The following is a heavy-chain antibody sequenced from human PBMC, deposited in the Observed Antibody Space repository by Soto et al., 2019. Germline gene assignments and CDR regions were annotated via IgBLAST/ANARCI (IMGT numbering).Heavy chain of an antibody. CDR3: ARPILAWYPHYPMDE. D-gene: IGHD3-3*01. J-gene: IGHJ6*02. V-gene: IGHV1-18*01. CDR1: VYNCVNYG. Sequence: DSVQVSCKASVYNCVNYGITLVRQAPGQGLEWLGWISPYNGNTKYAQKIQGRVIMTTDTSTTTAYLELLSLTSDDTAVYYCARPILAWYPHYPMDEWGQGTTVTVSS. CDR2: ISPYNGNT.